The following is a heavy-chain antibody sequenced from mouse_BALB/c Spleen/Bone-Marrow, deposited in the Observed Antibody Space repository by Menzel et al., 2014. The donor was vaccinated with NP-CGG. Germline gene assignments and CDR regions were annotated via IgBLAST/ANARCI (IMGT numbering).Heavy chain of an antibody. D-gene: IGHD1-1*01. CDR1: GFNIKDTY. CDR3: ARYNYGSSQFAY. CDR2: IDPANGNT. Sequence: EVHLVESGAELVKPGASVKLSCTASGFNIKDTYMHWVKPRPEQGLEWIGRIDPANGNTKYDPKFQGKATITADTSSNTAYLQLSSLTSEDTAVYYCARYNYGSSQFAYWGQGTLVTVSA. V-gene: IGHV14-3*02. J-gene: IGHJ3*01.